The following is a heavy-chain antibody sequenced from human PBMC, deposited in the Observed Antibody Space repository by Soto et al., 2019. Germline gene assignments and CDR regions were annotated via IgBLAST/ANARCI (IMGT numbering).Heavy chain of an antibody. CDR2: INDSGNI. CDR1: GGSFSGYQ. Sequence: QVQLQQWGAGLLKPSETLSLTCAVYGGSFSGYQWTWIRQTPGKGLEWLGEINDSGNINYNPSLKGRVTILLDTPKKQISLRLSSVTAADSAVYYCARGLILWFGELSRRGGYYYYMDVRGKGTTVTVSS. V-gene: IGHV4-34*01. J-gene: IGHJ6*03. D-gene: IGHD3-10*01. CDR3: ARGLILWFGELSRRGGYYYYMDV.